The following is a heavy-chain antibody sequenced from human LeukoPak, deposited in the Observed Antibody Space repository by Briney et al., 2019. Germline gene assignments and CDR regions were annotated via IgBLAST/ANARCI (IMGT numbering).Heavy chain of an antibody. V-gene: IGHV1-24*01. D-gene: IGHD3-9*01. CDR2: FDPEDGET. Sequence: ASVKVSCKVSGYTLTELSMHWVRQAPGKGPEWMGGFDPEDGETIYAQKFQGRVTMTEDTSTDTAYMELSSLRSEDTAVYYCATGPKLRYFDWPSSFDYWGQGTLVTVSS. CDR3: ATGPKLRYFDWPSSFDY. J-gene: IGHJ4*02. CDR1: GYTLTELS.